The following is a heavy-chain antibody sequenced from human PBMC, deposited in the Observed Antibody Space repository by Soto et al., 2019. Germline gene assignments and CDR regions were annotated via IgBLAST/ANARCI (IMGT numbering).Heavy chain of an antibody. CDR1: GGSISSSSYF. Sequence: QLQLQESGPGLVKPSETLSLTCTVSGGSISSSSYFWGWIRQPPGKGLEWIGSIYYSGNTYYNPSLKSRVTISVDTSKNQFSLKLSSVTAADTAVYYCARRAYSSGWRYFDSWGQGALVTVSS. CDR2: IYYSGNT. V-gene: IGHV4-39*01. CDR3: ARRAYSSGWRYFDS. J-gene: IGHJ4*02. D-gene: IGHD6-19*01.